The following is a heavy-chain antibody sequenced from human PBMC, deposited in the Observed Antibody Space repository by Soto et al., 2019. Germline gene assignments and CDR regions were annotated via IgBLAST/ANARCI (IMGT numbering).Heavy chain of an antibody. CDR3: ARAEWGSSYTQYYYALDV. D-gene: IGHD6-13*01. V-gene: IGHV3-53*03. J-gene: IGHJ6*02. Sequence: PVGSLRLSCAASGFTVSNNYISWGRQPPGKGLEWVSLIYSGGSTYYADSVKGRFTLSTDNSKNTVYLQMNSLRAEDTAVYYCARAEWGSSYTQYYYALDVWGQGTTVTVSS. CDR1: GFTVSNNY. CDR2: IYSGGST.